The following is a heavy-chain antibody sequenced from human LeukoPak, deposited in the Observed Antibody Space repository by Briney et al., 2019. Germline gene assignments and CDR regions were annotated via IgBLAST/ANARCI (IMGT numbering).Heavy chain of an antibody. CDR1: GGSISSYY. V-gene: IGHV4-4*09. CDR3: AWSREVLNFDY. J-gene: IGHJ4*02. Sequence: SETLSLTCTVSGGSISSYYWSWIRQPPGKGLEWIGYIYPSRNTNYSPSLKSRVTISVDTSKNQFSLKVSSVTAADTAVYYCAWSREVLNFDYWGQGTLVTVSS. CDR2: IYPSRNT. D-gene: IGHD1-26*01.